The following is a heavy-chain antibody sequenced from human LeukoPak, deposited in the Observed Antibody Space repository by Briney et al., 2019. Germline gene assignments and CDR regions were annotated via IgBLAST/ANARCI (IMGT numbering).Heavy chain of an antibody. J-gene: IGHJ4*02. D-gene: IGHD2-2*01. CDR1: GLTFSSYA. V-gene: IGHV3-23*01. CDR2: ISGSSGHT. CDR3: AKGGSPSCYSSSGY. Sequence: PGGSLRLSCAASGLTFSSYAVSWVRQAPGKGLEWVSAISGSSGHTYYADSVKGRFTISRDNSKNTLYLQMNSLRAEDTAVYYCAKGGSPSCYSSSGYWGQGTLVTVSS.